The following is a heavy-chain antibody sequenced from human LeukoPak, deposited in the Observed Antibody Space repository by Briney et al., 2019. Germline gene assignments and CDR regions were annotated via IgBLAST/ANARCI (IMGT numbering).Heavy chain of an antibody. CDR3: ARTLPPIFSGWYYFDY. CDR1: GGSFSGYY. CDR2: INHSGST. D-gene: IGHD6-19*01. J-gene: IGHJ4*02. V-gene: IGHV4-34*01. Sequence: SETLSLTCAVYGGSFSGYYWSWIRQPPGKGLEWIGEINHSGSTNYNPSLKSRVTISVDTSKNQFSLKLSSVTAADTAVYYCARTLPPIFSGWYYFDYWGQGTLVTVSS.